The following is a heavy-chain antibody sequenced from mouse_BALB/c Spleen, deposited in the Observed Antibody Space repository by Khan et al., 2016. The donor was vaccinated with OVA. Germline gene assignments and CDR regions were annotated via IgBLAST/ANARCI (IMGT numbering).Heavy chain of an antibody. CDR1: GFSLSTSGMG. CDR2: IYWDDDK. J-gene: IGHJ4*01. Sequence: QVTLKESGPGILQSSQTLSPTCSFSGFSLSTSGMGVSWIRQPSGKGLEWLAHIYWDDDKSFNPSLKSRLTISEDTTSNHVFLRITSVDTADTATYYCARSGWLLQYVMDYLGQGTSVTVSS. V-gene: IGHV8-12*01. CDR3: ARSGWLLQYVMDY. D-gene: IGHD2-3*01.